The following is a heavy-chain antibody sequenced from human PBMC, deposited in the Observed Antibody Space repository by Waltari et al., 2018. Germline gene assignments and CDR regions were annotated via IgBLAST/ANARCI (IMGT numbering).Heavy chain of an antibody. Sequence: QVQLQESGPGLVKPSETLSLTCAVSGYSISSVYYWGWIRQPPGKGLEWIGSIYHSGSTYYNPSLKSRVTISVDTSKNQFSLKLSSVTAADTAVYYCARRGYCSGGSCSTFDYWGQGTLVTVSS. D-gene: IGHD2-15*01. V-gene: IGHV4-38-2*01. J-gene: IGHJ4*02. CDR3: ARRGYCSGGSCSTFDY. CDR1: GYSISSVYY. CDR2: IYHSGST.